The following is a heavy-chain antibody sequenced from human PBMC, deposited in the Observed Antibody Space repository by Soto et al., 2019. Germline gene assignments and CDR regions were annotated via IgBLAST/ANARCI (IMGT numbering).Heavy chain of an antibody. D-gene: IGHD2-2*01. CDR3: ARRPLIAKVVPDNYYYYYGMDV. CDR2: TSAYNGNT. V-gene: IGHV1-18*01. Sequence: QVHLVQSGAEVKKPGASVKVSCKASGYTFTSYGISWVRQAPGQRLEWMGWTSAYNGNTNYAQKLQGRVTMTTDTSTSTAYMELRSLRSDDTAVYYCARRPLIAKVVPDNYYYYYGMDVWGQGTTVTVSS. J-gene: IGHJ6*02. CDR1: GYTFTSYG.